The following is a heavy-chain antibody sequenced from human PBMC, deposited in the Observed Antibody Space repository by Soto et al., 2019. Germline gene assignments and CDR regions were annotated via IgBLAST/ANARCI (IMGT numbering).Heavy chain of an antibody. J-gene: IGHJ6*02. CDR3: AKHPYWGAYYYNGRDV. CDR1: GFTFSDYA. CDR2: ISGSSGNST. D-gene: IGHD7-27*01. Sequence: EVQLLESGGGLVQPGGSLILSCAASGFTFSDYAMNWVRQAPGKGLEWVSFISGSSGNSTYYADSVKGRFTVSRDNSKNSLYLQMNSLRAEDTAVYYCAKHPYWGAYYYNGRDVWRQGTTLTVSS. V-gene: IGHV3-23*01.